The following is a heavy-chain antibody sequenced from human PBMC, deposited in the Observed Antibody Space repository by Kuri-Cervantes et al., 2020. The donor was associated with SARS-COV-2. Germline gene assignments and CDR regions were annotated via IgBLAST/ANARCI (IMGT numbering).Heavy chain of an antibody. CDR2: ISYDGSNK. Sequence: GGSLRLSCAACGFTFSSYDMHWVRQATGKGLEWVAVISYDGSNKYYADSVKGRITISRDNSKNTLYLQMNSLRAEDTAVYYCVGELLDAFDIWGQGTMVTVSS. J-gene: IGHJ3*02. CDR1: GFTFSSYD. V-gene: IGHV3-30-3*01. CDR3: VGELLDAFDI. D-gene: IGHD3-10*01.